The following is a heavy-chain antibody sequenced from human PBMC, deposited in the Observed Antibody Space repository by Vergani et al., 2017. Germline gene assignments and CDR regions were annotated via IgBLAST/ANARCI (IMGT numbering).Heavy chain of an antibody. J-gene: IGHJ4*02. V-gene: IGHV1-3*01. Sequence: QVQLVQSGAEVKKPGASVKVSCKASGYTFTRYAMHWVRQAPGQRLEWMGWINDGNGDTKYSQKFQGRVTITRDISASTAYMGLSSLRSEDTAVYYCARGGVFGVVTPPDYWGQGTLVTVSS. CDR2: INDGNGDT. D-gene: IGHD3-3*01. CDR3: ARGGVFGVVTPPDY. CDR1: GYTFTRYA.